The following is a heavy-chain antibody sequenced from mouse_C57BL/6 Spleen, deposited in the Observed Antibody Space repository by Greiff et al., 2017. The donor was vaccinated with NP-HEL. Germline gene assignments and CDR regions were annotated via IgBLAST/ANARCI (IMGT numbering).Heavy chain of an antibody. J-gene: IGHJ4*01. Sequence: VQLQQSGAELMKPGASVKLSCKATGYTFTGYWIEWVKQRPGHGLEWIGEILPGSGSTKDNEKFTGKATFTADTSSNTAYMQLSSLATDDSAIYYCARARYLGPYAMDYWGQGTSVTVSS. CDR2: ILPGSGST. D-gene: IGHD2-14*01. CDR3: ARARYLGPYAMDY. CDR1: GYTFTGYW. V-gene: IGHV1-9*01.